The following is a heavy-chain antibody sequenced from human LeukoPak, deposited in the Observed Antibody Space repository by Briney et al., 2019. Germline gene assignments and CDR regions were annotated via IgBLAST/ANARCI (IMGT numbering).Heavy chain of an antibody. D-gene: IGHD5-24*01. V-gene: IGHV3-72*01. CDR2: IRNKASNYVT. Sequence: PGGSLRLSCTAPGFTFSDRNIHWLRQAPEKGLEWVGRIRNKASNYVTEYAASVKGRFTFSRDDSKNSVYLQMNSLKPADTAVYYCARGSRDGYNSPFDYWGLGTLVTVSS. CDR3: ARGSRDGYNSPFDY. J-gene: IGHJ4*02. CDR1: GFTFSDRN.